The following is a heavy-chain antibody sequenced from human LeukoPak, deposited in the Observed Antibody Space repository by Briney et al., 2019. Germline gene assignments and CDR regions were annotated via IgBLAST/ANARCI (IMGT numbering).Heavy chain of an antibody. Sequence: GGSLRLSCAASGFTFSSYSMNWVRQAPGKGLEWVSYISSSGSTIYYADSVKGRFTISRDNAKNSLYLQMSSLRAEDTAVYYCARAITFGGGFDYWGQGTLVTVSS. D-gene: IGHD3-16*01. J-gene: IGHJ4*02. CDR3: ARAITFGGGFDY. V-gene: IGHV3-48*03. CDR1: GFTFSSYS. CDR2: ISSSGSTI.